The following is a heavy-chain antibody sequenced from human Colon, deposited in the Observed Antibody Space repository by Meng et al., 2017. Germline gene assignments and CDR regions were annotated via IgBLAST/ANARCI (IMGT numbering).Heavy chain of an antibody. Sequence: EAQLLESGGGLAPPGGSLRLSCAASGFTFSNYAMSWFGQAQGKGLEWVSGSIGSGGSIYYVDSVKGRFTISRDNSKNTLSLQMNSLRAEDTAVYYCAKGSHSGSFNELDSWGQGTLVTVSS. D-gene: IGHD1-26*01. CDR2: SIGSGGSI. V-gene: IGHV3-23*01. J-gene: IGHJ5*01. CDR1: GFTFSNYA. CDR3: AKGSHSGSFNELDS.